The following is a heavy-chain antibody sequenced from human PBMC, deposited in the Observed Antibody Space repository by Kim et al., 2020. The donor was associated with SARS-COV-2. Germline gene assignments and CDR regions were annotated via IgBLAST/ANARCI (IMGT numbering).Heavy chain of an antibody. D-gene: IGHD5-18*01. CDR3: ARVDTAMVTFGY. V-gene: IGHV1-69*01. Sequence: NCAPKFQGRVTSTADESTSTAYMELSSLRSEDTAVYYCARVDTAMVTFGYWGQGTLVTVSS. J-gene: IGHJ4*02.